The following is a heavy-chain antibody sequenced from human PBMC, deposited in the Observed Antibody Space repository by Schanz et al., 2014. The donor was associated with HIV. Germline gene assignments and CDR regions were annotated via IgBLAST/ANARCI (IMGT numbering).Heavy chain of an antibody. D-gene: IGHD2-2*01. CDR1: GNIFNSDY. Sequence: QVQLVQSGAEVKKPGASVRVSCKAPGNIFNSDYLHWVRQAPGQGLEWMGWIKPNDGGTKSAQKFLGRVTMTRDSSISTAYMELTRLTSDDTAVYYCARSRFQLQWFDSWGQGTLVTVSS. V-gene: IGHV1-2*02. J-gene: IGHJ5*01. CDR2: IKPNDGGT. CDR3: ARSRFQLQWFDS.